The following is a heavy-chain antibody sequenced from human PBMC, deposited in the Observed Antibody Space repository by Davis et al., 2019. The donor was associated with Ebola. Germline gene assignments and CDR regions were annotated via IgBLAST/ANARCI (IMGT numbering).Heavy chain of an antibody. CDR3: ASEDTAMAYFDY. Sequence: GESLKISCAASRFSFSNYAMHRVRQAPGKGLVWVAVISYDGSNKNYADSVKGRFTISRDNSKSILYLQMNSLRAEDTAVYYCASEDTAMAYFDYWGQGSLVTVSS. J-gene: IGHJ4*02. CDR1: RFSFSNYA. CDR2: ISYDGSNK. V-gene: IGHV3-30*04. D-gene: IGHD5-18*01.